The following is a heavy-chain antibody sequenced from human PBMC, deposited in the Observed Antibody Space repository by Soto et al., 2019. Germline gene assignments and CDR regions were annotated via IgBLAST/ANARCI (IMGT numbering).Heavy chain of an antibody. CDR2: VCYRGTT. D-gene: IGHD6-6*01. CDR3: ARQGEHSSSYFFDS. CDR1: GDSIDTSSYC. V-gene: IGHV4-39*01. Sequence: QLQLQESGPGLVKPSETLSLTCTVSGDSIDTSSYCWGWIRQPPAKGLERIGSVCYRGTTYYNPSLKSRLTISVDTSKRQFSLKLSSVTAADTAVFYCARQGEHSSSYFFDSWGQGTLVTVSS. J-gene: IGHJ4*02.